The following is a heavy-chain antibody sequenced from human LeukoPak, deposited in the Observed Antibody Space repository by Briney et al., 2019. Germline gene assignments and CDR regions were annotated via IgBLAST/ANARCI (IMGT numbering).Heavy chain of an antibody. CDR1: GYTFTSYD. CDR3: ARGLPGPHYFDY. Sequence: ASVKVSCKASGYTFTSYDINWVRQATGQGLEWMGWMNPNSGNTGYAQKFQGRVTMTRNTSISTAYMELSSLRSEDTAVYYCARGLPGPHYFDYWGQGTLVTVSS. J-gene: IGHJ4*02. CDR2: MNPNSGNT. V-gene: IGHV1-8*01.